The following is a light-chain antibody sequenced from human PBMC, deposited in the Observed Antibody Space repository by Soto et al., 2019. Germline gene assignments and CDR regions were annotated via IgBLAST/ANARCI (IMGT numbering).Light chain of an antibody. Sequence: IVLTQSPGTLSLSPGERTTLSCRASQSISRYLAWYQQKPGQGPRLLIYGASSRATGTPDRFSGSGSGTDFTLTINRLEPEDFAVYYCQQRGNRPPWTFGQGTKVAIK. J-gene: IGKJ1*01. CDR1: QSISRY. CDR3: QQRGNRPPWT. V-gene: IGKV3D-20*02. CDR2: GAS.